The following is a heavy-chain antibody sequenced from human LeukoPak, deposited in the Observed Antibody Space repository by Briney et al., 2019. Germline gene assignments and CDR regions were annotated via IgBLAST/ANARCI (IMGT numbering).Heavy chain of an antibody. CDR3: ARGHPWNRVAATLGSRYSLDV. CDR2: INPNSGGT. J-gene: IGHJ6*03. D-gene: IGHD2-15*01. V-gene: IGHV1-2*02. CDR1: GYTFSSYG. Sequence: ASVKVSCKASGYTFSSYGISWVRQAPGQGLEWMGWINPNSGGTNYVQKFQGRVTMTGDTSISTAYMELSRLRSDDTAVYYCARGHPWNRVAATLGSRYSLDVWGKGTTVTISS.